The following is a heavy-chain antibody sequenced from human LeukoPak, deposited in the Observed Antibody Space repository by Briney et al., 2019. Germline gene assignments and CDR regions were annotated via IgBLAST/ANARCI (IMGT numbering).Heavy chain of an antibody. J-gene: IGHJ4*02. V-gene: IGHV3-64*01. Sequence: GGSLRLSCAASGFTFSGYAMHWVRQAPGKGLEYVSAISSNGGSTYYANSVKGRFTISRDNSKNTLYLQMGSLRAEDMAVYYCARGGRIVVVPAAITLFDYWGQGTLVTVSS. CDR1: GFTFSGYA. CDR3: ARGGRIVVVPAAITLFDY. D-gene: IGHD2-2*02. CDR2: ISSNGGST.